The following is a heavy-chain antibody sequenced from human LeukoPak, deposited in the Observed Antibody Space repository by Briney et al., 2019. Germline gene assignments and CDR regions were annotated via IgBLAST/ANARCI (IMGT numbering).Heavy chain of an antibody. CDR2: ISSSSSYI. D-gene: IGHD3-10*01. J-gene: IGHJ4*02. V-gene: IGHV3-21*01. Sequence: KSGGSLRLSCAASGFTFSSYSMNWVRQAPGKGLEWVSSISSSSSYIYYADSVKGRFTISRDNAKNSLYLQMNSLRAEDTAVYYCARDLHYYGSGSPLSLWGQGTLVTVSS. CDR3: ARDLHYYGSGSPLSL. CDR1: GFTFSSYS.